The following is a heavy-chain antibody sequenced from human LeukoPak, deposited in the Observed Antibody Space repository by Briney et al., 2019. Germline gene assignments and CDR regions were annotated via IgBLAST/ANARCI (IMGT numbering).Heavy chain of an antibody. V-gene: IGHV3-53*01. CDR2: IYSGGST. D-gene: IGHD1-26*01. CDR1: GFAVSSNY. J-gene: IGHJ4*02. Sequence: GGSLRLSCAASGFAVSSNYMSWVRQAPGKGLEWVSVIYSGGSTYYADSVKGRFTISRDNSKNTLYLQMNSLRAEDTAVYYCARGGNEWEPRPPGYWGQGTLVTVSS. CDR3: ARGGNEWEPRPPGY.